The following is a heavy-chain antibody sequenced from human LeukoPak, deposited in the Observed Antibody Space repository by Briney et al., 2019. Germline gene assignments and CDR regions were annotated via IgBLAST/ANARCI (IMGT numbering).Heavy chain of an antibody. J-gene: IGHJ6*02. V-gene: IGHV4-59*01. CDR2: INYSGST. CDR3: ARAPPDANYYYYGMDV. CDR1: GGSISSYY. Sequence: SETLSLTCTVSGGSISSYYWSWIRQPPGKGLEWIGYINYSGSTNYNPSLKSRVTISVDTSKNQFSLKLSSVTAADTAVYYCARAPPDANYYYYGMDVWGQGTTVTVSS.